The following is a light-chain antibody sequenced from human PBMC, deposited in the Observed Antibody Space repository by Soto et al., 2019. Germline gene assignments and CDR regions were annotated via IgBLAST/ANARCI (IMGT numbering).Light chain of an antibody. CDR2: DSN. Sequence: QSVLTQPPSVSAAPGQKVTISCSGSSSNIGNNYVSWYQKLPGTAPKLLIFDSNKRHSGTPDRFSGSKSGTSATLAITGLQTGDEADYYCGTWDNSLSAVVFGGGTKLNVL. V-gene: IGLV1-51*01. CDR3: GTWDNSLSAVV. J-gene: IGLJ2*01. CDR1: SSNIGNNY.